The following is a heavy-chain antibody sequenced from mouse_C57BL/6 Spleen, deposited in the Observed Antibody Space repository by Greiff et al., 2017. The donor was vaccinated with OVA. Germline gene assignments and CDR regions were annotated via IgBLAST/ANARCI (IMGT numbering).Heavy chain of an antibody. D-gene: IGHD1-1*01. Sequence: DVKLQESGAELVRPGSSVKMSCKTSGYTFTSYGINWVKQRPGQGLEWIGYIYIGNGYTEYNEKFKGKATLTSDTSSSTAYMQLSSLTSEDSAIYFCARFDYGSSNWYFDVWGTGTTVTVSS. CDR2: IYIGNGYT. CDR1: GYTFTSYG. CDR3: ARFDYGSSNWYFDV. J-gene: IGHJ1*03. V-gene: IGHV1-58*01.